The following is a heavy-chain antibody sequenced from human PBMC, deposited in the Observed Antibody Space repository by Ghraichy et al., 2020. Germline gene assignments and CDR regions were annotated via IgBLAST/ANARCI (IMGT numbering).Heavy chain of an antibody. CDR3: AKDVSWRYFDL. D-gene: IGHD5/OR15-5a*01. V-gene: IGHV3-23*01. CDR2: TSGGGGST. Sequence: GGSLRLSCAASGFTFSTYAMTWVRQAPGKGLEWVSATSGGGGSTYYADSVKGRFTISRDNSKNTLYLQMNSLRAEDTSVYSCAKDVSWRYFDLWGRGTLVTVSS. J-gene: IGHJ2*01. CDR1: GFTFSTYA.